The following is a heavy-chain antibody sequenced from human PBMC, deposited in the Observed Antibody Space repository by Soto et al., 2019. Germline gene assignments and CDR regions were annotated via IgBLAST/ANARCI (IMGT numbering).Heavy chain of an antibody. D-gene: IGHD3-10*01. V-gene: IGHV3-72*01. Sequence: EVQLVESGGGLVQPGGSLRLSCAASGFTFSDHYMEWVRQAPGKGLEWVGRIRNKANSYTTEYGASVKGRFTISRDDSKSSLSLQMNSLKTENTAVYYCASAWFGELKYFVYWGHGTLVTVSS. CDR1: GFTFSDHY. CDR3: ASAWFGELKYFVY. CDR2: IRNKANSYTT. J-gene: IGHJ4*01.